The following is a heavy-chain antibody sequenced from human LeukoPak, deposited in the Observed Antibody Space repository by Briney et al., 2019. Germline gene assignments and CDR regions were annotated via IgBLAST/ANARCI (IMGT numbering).Heavy chain of an antibody. V-gene: IGHV3-64D*06. CDR2: ISSNGDNT. J-gene: IGHJ4*02. CDR1: GFTFSSYV. Sequence: GGSLRLSCSVSGFTFSSYVMHWVRQAPGKGLEYVSAISSNGDNTYYADSVKGRFTISRDNSKNTLYLQMSSLRADDTAVYYCVRGTGYWGQGTLVTVSS. CDR3: VRGTGY.